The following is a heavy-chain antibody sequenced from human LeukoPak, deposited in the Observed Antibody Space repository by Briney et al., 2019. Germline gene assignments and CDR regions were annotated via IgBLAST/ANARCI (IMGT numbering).Heavy chain of an antibody. V-gene: IGHV3-64D*06. CDR2: ISSNGDNT. J-gene: IGHJ4*02. CDR1: GFTFSSYV. Sequence: GGSLRLSCSVSGFTFSSYVMHWVRQAPGKGLEYVSAISSNGDNTYYADSVKGRFTISRDNSKNTLYLQMSSLRADDTAVYYCVRGTGYWGQGTLVTVSS. CDR3: VRGTGY.